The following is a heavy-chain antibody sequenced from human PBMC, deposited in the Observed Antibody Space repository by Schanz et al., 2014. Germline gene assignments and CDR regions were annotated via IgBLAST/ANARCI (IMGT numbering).Heavy chain of an antibody. V-gene: IGHV3-23*01. CDR2: ISDRGDGT. Sequence: EQVLESGGGFVQPGGSLRLSCATSGFTFTTFAMTWVRQAPGKGLEWVSGISDRGDGTNYGDSVRGRFTISRDNSRNTVYLQMNNVGVDDTATYYCVKTDAGWRFDYWDQGTLVIVSS. CDR1: GFTFTTFA. CDR3: VKTDAGWRFDY. J-gene: IGHJ4*02. D-gene: IGHD6-19*01.